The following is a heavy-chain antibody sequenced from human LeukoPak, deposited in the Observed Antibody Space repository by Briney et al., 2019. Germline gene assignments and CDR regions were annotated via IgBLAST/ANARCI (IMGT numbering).Heavy chain of an antibody. J-gene: IGHJ5*02. V-gene: IGHV3-7*01. CDR2: IKQDGSEK. CDR3: ARDVIAARRKVNNWFDP. CDR1: GFTFSSYW. Sequence: PGGSLRLSCAASGFTFSSYWMSWVRQAPGKGLEWVANIKQDGSEKYYVDSVKGRFTISRDNAKNSLYLQMNSPRAEDTAVYYCARDVIAARRKVNNWFDPWGQGTLVTVSS. D-gene: IGHD6-6*01.